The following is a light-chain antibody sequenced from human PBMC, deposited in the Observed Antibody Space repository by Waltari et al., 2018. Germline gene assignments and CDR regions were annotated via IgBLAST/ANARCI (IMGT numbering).Light chain of an antibody. CDR3: QQYYSYSSLT. Sequence: AIRMTQSPSSLSASTGDRVTITCRASQGISSYLAWYQQKPGKAPKLLIYAASTLQSGVPSRFSGRGYGTDVTLTISCLHSEDFATYYCQQYYSYSSLTFGGGTKVEIK. V-gene: IGKV1-8*01. J-gene: IGKJ4*01. CDR1: QGISSY. CDR2: AAS.